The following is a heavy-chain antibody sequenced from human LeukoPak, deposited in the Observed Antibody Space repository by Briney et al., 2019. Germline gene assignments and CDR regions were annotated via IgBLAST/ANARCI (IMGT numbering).Heavy chain of an antibody. J-gene: IGHJ4*02. Sequence: PSETLSLTCTVSGDSISSYYWSWIRQPPGKGLEWIGYIYYSGSTDYNPSLKSRVTISVDTSKNQFSLKLSTVTAADTAVYYCARLGIVGAQDYWGQGTLVTVSS. D-gene: IGHD1-26*01. CDR3: ARLGIVGAQDY. V-gene: IGHV4-59*08. CDR1: GDSISSYY. CDR2: IYYSGST.